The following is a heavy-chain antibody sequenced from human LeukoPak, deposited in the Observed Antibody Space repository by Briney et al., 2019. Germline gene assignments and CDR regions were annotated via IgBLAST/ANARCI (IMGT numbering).Heavy chain of an antibody. CDR1: GGSFSGYY. J-gene: IGHJ4*02. Sequence: SKTLSLTCAVYGGSFSGYYWSWIRQPPGKGLEWIGEINHSGSTNYNPSLKSRVTISVDTSKNQFSLKLSSVTAADTAVYYCARDKGSRKQQLVAFDYWGQGTLVTVSS. CDR3: ARDKGSRKQQLVAFDY. V-gene: IGHV4-34*01. D-gene: IGHD6-13*01. CDR2: INHSGST.